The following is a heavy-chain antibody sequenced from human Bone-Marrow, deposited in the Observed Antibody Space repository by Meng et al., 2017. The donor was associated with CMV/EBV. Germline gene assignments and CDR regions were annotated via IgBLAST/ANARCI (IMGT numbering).Heavy chain of an antibody. CDR3: AREIGLTGTFDY. Sequence: SETLSLTCTVSGYSISSGYYWGWIRQPPGKGLEWIGSIYHSGSTYYNPSLKSRVTISVDTSKNQFSLKLSSVTAADTAVYYCAREIGLTGTFDYWGQGPLVTVSS. V-gene: IGHV4-38-2*02. D-gene: IGHD1-20*01. J-gene: IGHJ4*02. CDR2: IYHSGST. CDR1: GYSISSGYY.